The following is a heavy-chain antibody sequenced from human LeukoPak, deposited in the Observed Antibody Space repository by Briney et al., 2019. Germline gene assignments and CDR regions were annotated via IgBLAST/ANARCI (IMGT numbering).Heavy chain of an antibody. CDR1: GYTFTSYD. D-gene: IGHD6-6*01. V-gene: IGHV1-8*01. CDR3: ARGLSSSPALGYYYYMDV. CDR2: MNPNSGNT. Sequence: ASVKVSCKASGYTFTSYDINWVRQATGQGLEWMGWMNPNSGNTGYAQKFQGRVTITADESTSTAYMELSSLRSEDTAVYYCARGLSSSPALGYYYYMDVWGKGTTVTVSS. J-gene: IGHJ6*03.